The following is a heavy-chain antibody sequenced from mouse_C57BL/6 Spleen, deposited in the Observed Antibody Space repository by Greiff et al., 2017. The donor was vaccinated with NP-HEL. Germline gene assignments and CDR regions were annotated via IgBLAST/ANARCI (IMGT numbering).Heavy chain of an antibody. CDR2: INPSNGGT. CDR3: ARMLTSLRYFDY. D-gene: IGHD2-1*01. Sequence: QVQLQQPGTELVKPGASGYTFTSYWMHWVKQRPGQGLEWIGNINPSNGGTNYNEKFKSKATLTVDKSSSTAYMQLSSLTSEDSAVYYCARMLTSLRYFDYWGKGTTLTGSS. CDR1: GYTFTSYW. J-gene: IGHJ2*01. V-gene: IGHV1-53*01.